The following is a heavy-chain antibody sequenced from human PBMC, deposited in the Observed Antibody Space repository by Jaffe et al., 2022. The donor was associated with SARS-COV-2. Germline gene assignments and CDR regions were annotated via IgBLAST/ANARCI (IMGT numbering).Heavy chain of an antibody. J-gene: IGHJ5*02. V-gene: IGHV3-66*02. CDR1: GFTVSSNY. CDR3: ARGGYNWNSPAENWFDP. CDR2: IYSGGST. D-gene: IGHD1-20*01. Sequence: EVQLVESGGGLVQPGGSLRLSCAASGFTVSSNYMSWVRQAPGKGLEWVSVIYSGGSTYYADSVKGRFTISRDNSKNTLYLQMNSLRDEDTAVYYCARGGYNWNSPAENWFDPWGQGTLVTVSS.